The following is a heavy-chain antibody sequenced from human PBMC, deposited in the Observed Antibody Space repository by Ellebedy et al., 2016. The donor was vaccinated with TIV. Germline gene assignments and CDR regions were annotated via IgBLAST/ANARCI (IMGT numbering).Heavy chain of an antibody. CDR2: IYQDGSTK. CDR1: GFSFRSYW. CDR3: ARRGSYGDYAVQVNSWLDT. D-gene: IGHD3-16*01. V-gene: IGHV3-7*01. Sequence: GGSLRLSCVASGFSFRSYWMSWVRQAPGKGLEWVANIYQDGSTKYYVDSVKGRFTISRDNAKNSLFLQMNSLRVEDTAVYYCARRGSYGDYAVQVNSWLDTWGQGTLVTVSS. J-gene: IGHJ5*02.